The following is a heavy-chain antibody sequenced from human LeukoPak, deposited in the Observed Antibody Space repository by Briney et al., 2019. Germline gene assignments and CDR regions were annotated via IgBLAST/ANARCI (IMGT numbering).Heavy chain of an antibody. Sequence: GGSLRLSCAASGFTFSSYGMHWVRQAPGKGLEWVAVISHDGSNKHYADSVKGRFTISRDNSKNTLYLQMNSLRAEDTAVYYCAKRYSNFDYWGQGTLVTVSS. J-gene: IGHJ4*02. CDR1: GFTFSSYG. V-gene: IGHV3-30*18. D-gene: IGHD4-11*01. CDR2: ISHDGSNK. CDR3: AKRYSNFDY.